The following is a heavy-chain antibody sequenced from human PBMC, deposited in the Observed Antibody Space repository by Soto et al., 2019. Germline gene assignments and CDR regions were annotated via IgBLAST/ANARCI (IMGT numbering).Heavy chain of an antibody. CDR1: GYTFTSYG. CDR2: SNTDNGNT. Sequence: GPEVKKPGASVKVSCQASGYTFTSYGISWVRQAPGQGLEWMGWSNTDNGNTNYAQKLQGRVTMTTDTSTSTAYMQLGSLRADDTAVYYCARDDGSGGGDYWGQGTLVTVSS. V-gene: IGHV1-18*01. D-gene: IGHD3-10*01. J-gene: IGHJ4*02. CDR3: ARDDGSGGGDY.